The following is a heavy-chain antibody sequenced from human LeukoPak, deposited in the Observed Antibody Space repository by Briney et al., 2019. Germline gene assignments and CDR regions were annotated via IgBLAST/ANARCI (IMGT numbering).Heavy chain of an antibody. Sequence: ASVKVSCKASGYTFTSYGISWVRQAPGQGLEWMGWISAYNGNTNYAQKLQGRVTMTTDTSTSTAYMELRSLRSDDTAVYYCARDSYCSSTSCYRPFGPWGQGTLVTVSS. CDR1: GYTFTSYG. V-gene: IGHV1-18*01. J-gene: IGHJ5*02. CDR2: ISAYNGNT. D-gene: IGHD2-2*01. CDR3: ARDSYCSSTSCYRPFGP.